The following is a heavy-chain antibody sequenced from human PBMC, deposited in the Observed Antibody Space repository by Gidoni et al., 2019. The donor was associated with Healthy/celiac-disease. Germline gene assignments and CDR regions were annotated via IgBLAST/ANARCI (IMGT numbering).Heavy chain of an antibody. Sequence: QVQLVESGGGVVQPGSSLRLYCAASGFTFSSYAMHWVRQAPGKGLEWVAVRSYDGSNKYYADSVKGRFTISRDNSKNTLYLQMNSLRAEDTAVYYCARDRPYSGYAYYFDYWGQGTLVTVSS. CDR1: GFTFSSYA. J-gene: IGHJ4*02. CDR3: ARDRPYSGYAYYFDY. CDR2: RSYDGSNK. D-gene: IGHD5-12*01. V-gene: IGHV3-30*04.